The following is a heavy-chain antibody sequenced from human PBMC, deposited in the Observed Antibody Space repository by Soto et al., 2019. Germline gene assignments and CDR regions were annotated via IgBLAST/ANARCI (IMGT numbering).Heavy chain of an antibody. CDR3: ARQLTTVTAAWFDP. V-gene: IGHV4-39*01. Sequence: QLQLQESGPGLVKPSETLSLTCTVSGGSISSSRSDWGWIRQPPGKGLEWIGSIYYSGNTYYNPSHKSRVTIYLDTSKYQFSLKLTSVTAADTAVYHCARQLTTVTAAWFDPWGQGTLVTVFS. CDR1: GGSISSSRSD. J-gene: IGHJ5*02. D-gene: IGHD4-4*01. CDR2: IYYSGNT.